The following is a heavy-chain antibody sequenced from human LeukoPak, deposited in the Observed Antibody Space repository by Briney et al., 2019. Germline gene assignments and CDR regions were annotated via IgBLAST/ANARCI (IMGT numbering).Heavy chain of an antibody. D-gene: IGHD2/OR15-2a*01. Sequence: GGSLRLSCAASGFTFSNYWMSWVRQAPGKGLEWVANINQDESEKYYVDSVKGRFTISRDNAKNSLYLQMNSLKAEDTAVYYCARVRVSSYYGMDIWGQGTTVTVSS. CDR3: ARVRVSSYYGMDI. J-gene: IGHJ6*02. CDR1: GFTFSNYW. V-gene: IGHV3-7*05. CDR2: INQDESEK.